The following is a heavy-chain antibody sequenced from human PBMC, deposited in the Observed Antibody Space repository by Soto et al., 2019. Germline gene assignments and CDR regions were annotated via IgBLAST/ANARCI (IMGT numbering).Heavy chain of an antibody. D-gene: IGHD2-2*01. CDR3: AREDSVIIPAGSDF. CDR1: GFYFNNYG. V-gene: IGHV3-21*01. J-gene: IGHJ4*02. Sequence: GGSLRLSCTVSGFYFNNYGINWVRQPPGKGLEWVSSVTKSDYTYYSDSVKGRFTISRDNAKNSVSLQMNSLRAEDTAVYYCAREDSVIIPAGSDFWGQGTLVTVSS. CDR2: VTKSDYT.